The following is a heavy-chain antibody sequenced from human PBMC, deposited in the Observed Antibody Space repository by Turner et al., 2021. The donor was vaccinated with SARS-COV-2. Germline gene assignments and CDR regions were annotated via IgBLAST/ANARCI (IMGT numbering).Heavy chain of an antibody. J-gene: IGHJ4*02. V-gene: IGHV4-34*01. CDR2: IKHSGST. CDR1: GGSFSVYF. Sequence: QVQLQHWGAGLLKPPEPLSLPSAVYGGSFSVYFWTWIRQPPGKGLEWIGEIKHSGSTNYNPSRKRRVTISVDTSKNQFSLKLSSVTAADTAVYYCARGQGWLQPPFGYWGQGTLVTVSS. D-gene: IGHD3-3*01. CDR3: ARGQGWLQPPFGY.